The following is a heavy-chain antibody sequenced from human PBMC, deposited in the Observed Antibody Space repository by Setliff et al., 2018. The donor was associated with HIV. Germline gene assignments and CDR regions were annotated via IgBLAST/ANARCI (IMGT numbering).Heavy chain of an antibody. CDR3: GRAKIGPYGDSTYYYGLDV. V-gene: IGHV3-74*01. CDR2: IDSDENTT. Sequence: GSLRLSCAASGFTFDDYVMSWVRQAPGKGLVWVARIDSDENTTISADSVKDRFTISRDNSKNTLYLQMNSLRADDTAVYYCGRAKIGPYGDSTYYYGLDVWGQGTTVTVSS. CDR1: GFTFDDYV. D-gene: IGHD4-17*01. J-gene: IGHJ6*02.